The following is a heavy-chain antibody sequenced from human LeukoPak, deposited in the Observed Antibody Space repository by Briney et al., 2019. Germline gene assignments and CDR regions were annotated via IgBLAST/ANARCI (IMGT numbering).Heavy chain of an antibody. J-gene: IGHJ5*02. Sequence: GESLKISCKGSGYSFTTYWIGWVRQMPGKGLEWMGVIYPGDSDTRYSPSFQGQVTISADKSVSTAYLQWSSLKASDTAMYYCARSRGAANNWFDPWGQGTLVTVSS. V-gene: IGHV5-51*01. CDR1: GYSFTTYW. D-gene: IGHD1-26*01. CDR2: IYPGDSDT. CDR3: ARSRGAANNWFDP.